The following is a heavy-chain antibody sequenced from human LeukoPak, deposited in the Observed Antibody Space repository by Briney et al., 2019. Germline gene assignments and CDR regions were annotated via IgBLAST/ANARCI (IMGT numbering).Heavy chain of an antibody. V-gene: IGHV4-59*01. CDR2: VYYSGTT. J-gene: IGHJ6*02. D-gene: IGHD3-16*01. Sequence: SETLSLTCTVSGGSLSNSYWSWIRQPPGKGLEWIGYVYYSGTTNYSPSLRSPVTISVDTSQNQFSLKLISVTAADTAVYFCARGGPSYVYYGMDVWGQGTTVTVSS. CDR1: GGSLSNSY. CDR3: ARGGPSYVYYGMDV.